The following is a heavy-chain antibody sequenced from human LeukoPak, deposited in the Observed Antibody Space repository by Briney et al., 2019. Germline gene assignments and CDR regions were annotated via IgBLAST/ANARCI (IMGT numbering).Heavy chain of an antibody. CDR1: GGYISSHY. CDR2: IYYSGST. V-gene: IGHV4-59*11. D-gene: IGHD3-22*01. Sequence: ETLSLTCIVSGGYISSHYWSWIRQPPGKGLEYIGYIYYSGSTDYNTSLKSRVTISLDPSENQFSLNLGSVTAADTAVYYCARRSGVLDSRDSRYHFDHWGQGTLVTVSS. CDR3: ARRSGVLDSRDSRYHFDH. J-gene: IGHJ4*02.